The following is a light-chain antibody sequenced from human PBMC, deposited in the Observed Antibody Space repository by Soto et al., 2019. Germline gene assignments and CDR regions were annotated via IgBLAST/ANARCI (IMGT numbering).Light chain of an antibody. Sequence: QSALTQPASVTGSPGQSITISCTGISSDVGSYNLVSWYQQHPGKAPKLMIYEGSKRPSGVSNRFSGSKSGNTASLTISGLQAEDEDDYYCCSYAGSVLFGGGTQLTVL. CDR3: CSYAGSVL. V-gene: IGLV2-23*01. J-gene: IGLJ2*01. CDR1: SSDVGSYNL. CDR2: EGS.